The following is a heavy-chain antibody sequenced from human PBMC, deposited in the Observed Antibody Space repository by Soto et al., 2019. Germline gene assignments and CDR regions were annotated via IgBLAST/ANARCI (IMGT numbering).Heavy chain of an antibody. Sequence: QVQLVESGGGVVQPGRSLRLSCTPSGFIFSSYGMHWVRQAPGKGLEWLAVIRYDGSRKYYADSVKGRFTISRDNSENTLFLQMNSLRDEDTAVYYCARVKKTRGAYDSPFDYWGQGTLVTVSS. CDR1: GFIFSSYG. CDR3: ARVKKTRGAYDSPFDY. CDR2: IRYDGSRK. J-gene: IGHJ4*02. D-gene: IGHD3-16*01. V-gene: IGHV3-33*01.